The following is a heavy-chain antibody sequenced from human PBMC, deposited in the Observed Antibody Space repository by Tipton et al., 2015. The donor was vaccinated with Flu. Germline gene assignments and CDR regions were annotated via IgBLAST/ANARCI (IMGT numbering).Heavy chain of an antibody. CDR1: GGSISVPNYH. V-gene: IGHV4-39*01. CDR3: ARRVIAVAAKGDPHFDY. Sequence: TLSLTCTLSGGSISVPNYHWVWIRQPPGKVLEWIGSIYYTGGSFYNPSLTSRVTMSVDTSKNQFSLRLRSVTAADTAVYYCARRVIAVAAKGDPHFDYWGPGALVTVSS. CDR2: IYYTGGS. J-gene: IGHJ4*02. D-gene: IGHD6-19*01.